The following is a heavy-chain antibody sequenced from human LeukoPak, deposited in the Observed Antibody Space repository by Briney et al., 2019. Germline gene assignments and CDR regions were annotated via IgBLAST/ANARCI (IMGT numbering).Heavy chain of an antibody. J-gene: IGHJ6*03. V-gene: IGHV4-59*12. Sequence: SETLSLTCTVSGGSISSYYWSWIRQPPGKGLEWIGYIYYSGSTNYNPSLKSRVTISVDTSKNQFSLKLSSVTAADTAVYYCARERMVRGVLYYYYMDVWGKGTTVTVSS. D-gene: IGHD3-10*01. CDR1: GGSISSYY. CDR2: IYYSGST. CDR3: ARERMVRGVLYYYYMDV.